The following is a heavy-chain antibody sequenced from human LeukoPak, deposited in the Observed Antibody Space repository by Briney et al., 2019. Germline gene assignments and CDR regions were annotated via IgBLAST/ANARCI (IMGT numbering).Heavy chain of an antibody. J-gene: IGHJ5*01. D-gene: IGHD4-17*01. Sequence: GGSLRLSCTASGFTFSNYAMTWVRQAPGKGLEWLAKINQQGGAKFLVDSMKDRFTVSRDNGKNSLYLQMNSLTAEDTAVYYCARYRDYHFDFWAQGTLVIVSS. V-gene: IGHV3-7*03. CDR2: INQQGGAK. CDR1: GFTFSNYA. CDR3: ARYRDYHFDF.